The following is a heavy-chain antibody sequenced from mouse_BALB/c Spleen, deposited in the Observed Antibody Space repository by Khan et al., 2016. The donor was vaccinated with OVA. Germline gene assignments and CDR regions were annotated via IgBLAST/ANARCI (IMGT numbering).Heavy chain of an antibody. J-gene: IGHJ3*01. CDR1: GYTFTSYW. D-gene: IGHD1-1*01. Sequence: VQLQQSGAELAKPGASVKMSCKASGYTFTSYWMHWVKQRPGQGLEWIGYINPSTGYTEYNQKFKDKATLTADKSSSTAYMQLSSLTSEDSAVDYCANQGSSAAWLTYWGQGTLVTVSA. V-gene: IGHV1-7*01. CDR3: ANQGSSAAWLTY. CDR2: INPSTGYT.